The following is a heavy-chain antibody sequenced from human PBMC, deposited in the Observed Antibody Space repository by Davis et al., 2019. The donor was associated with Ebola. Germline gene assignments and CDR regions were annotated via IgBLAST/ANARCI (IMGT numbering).Heavy chain of an antibody. Sequence: GGSLRLSCAASGFTFSSYSMNWVRQAPGKGLEWVSYISDSSTTIYYADSVKGRFTISRDNAKNSLYLQMNSLRDEDTAVYYCARHTGSSWYPENCFDPWGQGTLVTVSS. CDR3: ARHTGSSWYPENCFDP. J-gene: IGHJ5*02. V-gene: IGHV3-48*02. CDR2: ISDSSTTI. D-gene: IGHD6-13*01. CDR1: GFTFSSYS.